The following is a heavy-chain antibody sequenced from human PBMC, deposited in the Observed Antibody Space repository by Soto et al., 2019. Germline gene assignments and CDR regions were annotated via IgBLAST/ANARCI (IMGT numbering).Heavy chain of an antibody. Sequence: ASVKVSCKASGYTFTGYYMHWVRQAPGQGLEWMGWINPNSGGTNYAQKFQGRVTMTRETSISTAYMELSRLRSDDTAVYYCARRQLVHYYYYGMDVWGQGTTVTVSS. CDR2: INPNSGGT. D-gene: IGHD6-6*01. CDR1: GYTFTGYY. CDR3: ARRQLVHYYYYGMDV. J-gene: IGHJ6*02. V-gene: IGHV1-2*02.